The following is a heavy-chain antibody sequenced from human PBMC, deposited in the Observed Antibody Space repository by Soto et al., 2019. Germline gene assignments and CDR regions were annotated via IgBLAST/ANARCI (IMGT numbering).Heavy chain of an antibody. Sequence: QLQLQESGPGLVKPSETLSLTCTVSGGSISSSSYYWGWIRQPPGKGLEWIGSIYYSGSTYYNPSLKSRVTISVDTSKNQFSLKLSSVTAADTAVYYCARPGFGGTMVRGVINLSNYYYGMDVWGQGTTVTVSS. V-gene: IGHV4-39*01. D-gene: IGHD3-10*01. J-gene: IGHJ6*02. CDR1: GGSISSSSYY. CDR3: ARPGFGGTMVRGVINLSNYYYGMDV. CDR2: IYYSGST.